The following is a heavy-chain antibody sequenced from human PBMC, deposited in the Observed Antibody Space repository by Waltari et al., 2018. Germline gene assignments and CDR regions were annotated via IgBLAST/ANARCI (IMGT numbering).Heavy chain of an antibody. CDR2: INTNTGNP. CDR3: AREVVPAATIVVNWFDP. J-gene: IGHJ5*02. Sequence: QVQLVQSGSELKKPGASVKVSCKASGYTFTSYAINWVRQAPGQGLELMGWINTNTGNPTYVQGFTGRFVFSLDTSVSTAYLQISNVKAKDTAIYYCAREVVPAATIVVNWFDPWGQGTLVTVSS. CDR1: GYTFTSYA. V-gene: IGHV7-4-1*02. D-gene: IGHD2-2*01.